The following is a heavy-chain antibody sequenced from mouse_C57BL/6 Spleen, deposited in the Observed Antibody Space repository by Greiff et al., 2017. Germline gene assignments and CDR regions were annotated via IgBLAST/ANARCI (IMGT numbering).Heavy chain of an antibody. CDR1: GYTFTSYW. J-gene: IGHJ2*01. CDR2: IDPSDSYT. Sequence: VQLQQPGAELVRPGTSVKLSCKASGYTFTSYWMHWVKQRPGQGLEWIGVIDPSDSYTNYNQKFKGKATLTVDTSSSTAYMQLSSLTSEDSAVYYCARQLRVDYYFDYWGQGTTLTVSS. CDR3: ARQLRVDYYFDY. D-gene: IGHD3-2*02. V-gene: IGHV1-59*01.